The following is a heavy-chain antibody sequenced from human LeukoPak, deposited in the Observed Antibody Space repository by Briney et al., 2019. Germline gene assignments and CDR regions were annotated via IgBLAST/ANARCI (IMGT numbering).Heavy chain of an antibody. V-gene: IGHV4-38-2*02. CDR3: ARDSYQRYFDWLN. CDR2: IYHSGST. Sequence: SETLSLTCTVSGYSISSGYYWGWIRQPPGKGLEWIGCIYHSGSTYYNPSLRSRVTISVDTSKNQFSLKLSSVTAADTAVYYCARDSYQRYFDWLNWGQGTLVTVS. J-gene: IGHJ4*02. CDR1: GYSISSGYY. D-gene: IGHD3-9*01.